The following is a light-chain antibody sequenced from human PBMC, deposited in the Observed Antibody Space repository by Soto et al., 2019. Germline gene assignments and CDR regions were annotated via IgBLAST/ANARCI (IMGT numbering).Light chain of an antibody. Sequence: EIVLTQSPGTLSLSPGERATLSCRASQSVSMNLAWYQQKPGQAPRLLLYDASTTAAGIPARFSGSGSGTEFTLTIRSLQSEDFAVYYCQQYNDRPPLTFGGGTKVDIK. J-gene: IGKJ4*01. CDR1: QSVSMN. CDR3: QQYNDRPPLT. CDR2: DAS. V-gene: IGKV3-15*01.